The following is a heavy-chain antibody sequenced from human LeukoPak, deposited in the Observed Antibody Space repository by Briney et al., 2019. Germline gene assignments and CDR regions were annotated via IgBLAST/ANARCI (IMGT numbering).Heavy chain of an antibody. V-gene: IGHV3-30*02. CDR3: AKDQTDFVV. J-gene: IGHJ2*01. CDR1: QFSFSSYG. Sequence: PGRSLRLSCAASQFSFSSYGMHWVRQAPGKGLEWVAFIRYDGSNKFYADSVKGRFTISRDNSKNTLYLQMNSLRPDDTAVYYCAKDQTDFVVWGRGTLVSVSS. CDR2: IRYDGSNK.